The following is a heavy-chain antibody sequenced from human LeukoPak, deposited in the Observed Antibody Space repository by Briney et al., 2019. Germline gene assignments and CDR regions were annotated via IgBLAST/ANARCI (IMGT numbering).Heavy chain of an antibody. J-gene: IGHJ4*02. D-gene: IGHD1-26*01. V-gene: IGHV3-30-3*01. Sequence: PGGSLRLSCAASGFTFSSYAMHWVRQAPGKGLEWVAVISYDGSNKYYADSVKGRFTISRDNSKNTLYLQMNSLRAEDTAVYYCARISGSYGGGDYWGQGTLVTVSS. CDR2: ISYDGSNK. CDR1: GFTFSSYA. CDR3: ARISGSYGGGDY.